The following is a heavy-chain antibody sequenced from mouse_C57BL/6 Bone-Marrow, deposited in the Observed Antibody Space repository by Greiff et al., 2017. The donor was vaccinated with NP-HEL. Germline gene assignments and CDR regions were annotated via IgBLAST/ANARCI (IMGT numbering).Heavy chain of an antibody. CDR1: GYTFTDYE. Sequence: QVQLQQSGAELVRPGASVTLSCKASGYTFTDYEMHWVKQTPVHGLEWIGAIAPETGGTAYNQKFKGKALLTADKSSSTAYMELRSLTSEDSAVYYCTRPNWDAAYWGQGTLVTVSA. J-gene: IGHJ3*01. CDR3: TRPNWDAAY. CDR2: IAPETGGT. D-gene: IGHD4-1*02. V-gene: IGHV1-15*01.